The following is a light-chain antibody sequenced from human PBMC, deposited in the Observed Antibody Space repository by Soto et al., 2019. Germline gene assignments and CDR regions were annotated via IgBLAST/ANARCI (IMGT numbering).Light chain of an antibody. V-gene: IGKV3-20*01. Sequence: EIVLTQSPGTLSLSPGERATLSCRASQRVSSSYLAWYQQKPGQAPRLLIYGASRRATGIPDRFSGSGSGTDFTLTISGLEPEDFAVYFCQQYGSSPFTFGPGTKVDIK. CDR2: GAS. J-gene: IGKJ3*01. CDR1: QRVSSSY. CDR3: QQYGSSPFT.